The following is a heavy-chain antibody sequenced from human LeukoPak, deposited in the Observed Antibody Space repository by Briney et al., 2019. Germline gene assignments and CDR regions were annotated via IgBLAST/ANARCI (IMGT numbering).Heavy chain of an antibody. V-gene: IGHV1-18*01. CDR3: LRDAQRPRLTPDY. CDR1: GYTFNTYG. CDR2: ISTYNGDI. J-gene: IGHJ4*02. Sequence: ASVKVSCRASGYTFNTYGISWVRRAPGQGLEWMGWISTYNGDIKYVQNLQGRVTMTTDTSTSTAYMELMSLRSDDTAVYYCLRDAQRPRLTPDYWGQGTLVTVSS. D-gene: IGHD6-25*01.